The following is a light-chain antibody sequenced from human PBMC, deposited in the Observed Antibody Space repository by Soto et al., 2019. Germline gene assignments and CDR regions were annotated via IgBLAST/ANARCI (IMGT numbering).Light chain of an antibody. J-gene: IGKJ1*01. CDR3: QHYNNWPPWT. CDR2: GAS. CDR1: QSVSSN. V-gene: IGKV3-15*01. Sequence: EIVMTQSPATLSVSPGERATLSCRASQSVSSNLAWYQQKPGQAPRLLIYGASTRATGIPARFSGSGSGTEFTLTIRSLQSGDFAVYYCQHYNNWPPWTFGQGTKVEIK.